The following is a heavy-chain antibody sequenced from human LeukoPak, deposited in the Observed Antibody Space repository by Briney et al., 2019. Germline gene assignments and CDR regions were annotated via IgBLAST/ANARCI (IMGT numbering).Heavy chain of an antibody. V-gene: IGHV3-23*01. CDR2: ITGSGDTT. CDR1: GFTFTSYS. J-gene: IGHJ4*02. Sequence: GGSLRLSCAASGFTFTSYSMSWVRQAPGKGLEWVSAITGSGDTTYYADSVKGRFTISRDNSKNTLYLQVNSLRAEDTAVYYCAKDLSPGHYWGQGTLVTVSS. CDR3: AKDLSPGHY. D-gene: IGHD2/OR15-2a*01.